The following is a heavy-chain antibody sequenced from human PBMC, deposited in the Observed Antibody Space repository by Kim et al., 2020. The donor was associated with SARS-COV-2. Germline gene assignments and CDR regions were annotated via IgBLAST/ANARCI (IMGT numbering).Heavy chain of an antibody. J-gene: IGHJ4*02. CDR3: EASDY. V-gene: IGHV3-23*01. Sequence: GGSLRLSCSASGFTFSRYAMSWARQAPGKGLEWVSTISDSGVRTHYADSVKGRFTISRDNSKSTLFLQMNSLRDEDTAVYYCEASDYWGQGSLVTVSS. CDR1: GFTFSRYA. CDR2: ISDSGVRT.